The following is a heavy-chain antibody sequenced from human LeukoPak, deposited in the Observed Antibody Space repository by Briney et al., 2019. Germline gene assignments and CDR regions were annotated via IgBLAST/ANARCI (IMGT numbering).Heavy chain of an antibody. CDR2: IYTSGNT. CDR1: GVSLARFR. V-gene: IGHV4-4*07. CDR3: ARGALMATSRYYFDY. Sequence: PAETLSLTCTVSGVSLARFRWSWIRQPAGKGLEWIGSIYTSGNTNYNPSRKSRVTISVDTSKSQFSMNLTTVTAADTAVYYCARGALMATSRYYFDYWGQGTLVTVSS. D-gene: IGHD5-24*01. J-gene: IGHJ4*02.